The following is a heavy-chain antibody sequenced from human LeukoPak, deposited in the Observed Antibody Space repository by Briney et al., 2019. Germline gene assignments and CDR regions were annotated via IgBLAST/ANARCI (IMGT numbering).Heavy chain of an antibody. D-gene: IGHD3-3*01. CDR3: AACLGAGYYYYMDV. CDR1: GYTFTGYY. CDR2: INPNSGGT. J-gene: IGHJ6*03. Sequence: ASVKVSCKASGYTFTGYYMHWVRQAPGQGLEWMGWINPNSGGTNYAQKFQGRVTMTRDTSISTAYMELSRLRSEDTAVYYCAACLGAGYYYYMDVWGKGTTVTISS. V-gene: IGHV1-2*02.